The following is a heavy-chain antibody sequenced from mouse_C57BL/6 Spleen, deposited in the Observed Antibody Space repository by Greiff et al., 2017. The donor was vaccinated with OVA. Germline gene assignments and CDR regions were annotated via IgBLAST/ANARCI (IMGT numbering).Heavy chain of an antibody. CDR2: INPGSGGT. V-gene: IGHV1-54*01. D-gene: IGHD1-1*01. J-gene: IGHJ3*01. CDR1: GYAFTNYL. CDR3: ARSGYYGSSYGFAY. Sequence: VQLQESGAELVRPGTSVKVSCKASGYAFTNYLIEWVKQRPGQGLEWIGVINPGSGGTNYNEKVKGKATLTADKSSSTAYMQLSSLTSEDSAVYFCARSGYYGSSYGFAYWGQGTLVTVSA.